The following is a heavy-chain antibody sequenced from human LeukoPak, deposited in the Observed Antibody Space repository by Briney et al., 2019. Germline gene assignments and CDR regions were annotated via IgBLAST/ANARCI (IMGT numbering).Heavy chain of an antibody. CDR2: INPNSGGT. V-gene: IGHV1-2*02. CDR3: ARDPVSAAIDLDY. Sequence: ASVKVSCKASGYTFTGYYMHWVRQAPGQGLEWMGWINPNSGGTKYAQKFQGRVTMTRDTSIGTVYMELSRLISDDTAVYYCARDPVSAAIDLDYWGQGTLVTVSS. D-gene: IGHD2-2*01. J-gene: IGHJ4*02. CDR1: GYTFTGYY.